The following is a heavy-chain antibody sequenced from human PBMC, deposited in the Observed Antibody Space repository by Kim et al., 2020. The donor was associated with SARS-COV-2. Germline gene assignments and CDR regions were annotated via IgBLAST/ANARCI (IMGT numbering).Heavy chain of an antibody. J-gene: IGHJ1*01. CDR2: ISGSGGST. D-gene: IGHD3-9*01. V-gene: IGHV3-23*01. CDR1: GFTFSSYA. CDR3: AKDSEPIFYYDILTGLQYFQH. Sequence: GGSLRLSCAASGFTFSSYAMSWVRQAPGKGLEWVSAISGSGGSTYYADSVKGRFTISRDNSKNTLYLQMNSLRAEDTAVYYCAKDSEPIFYYDILTGLQYFQHWGQGTLVTVSS.